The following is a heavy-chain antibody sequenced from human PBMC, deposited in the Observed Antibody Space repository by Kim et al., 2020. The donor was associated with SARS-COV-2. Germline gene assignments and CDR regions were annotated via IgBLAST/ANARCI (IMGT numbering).Heavy chain of an antibody. CDR3: ARGSVSVSGMDV. D-gene: IGHD2-8*01. J-gene: IGHJ6*02. CDR2: INHSGST. Sequence: SETLSLTCAVYGGSFSGYYWSWIRQPPGKGLEWIGEINHSGSTNYNPSLKSRVTISVDTSKNQFSLKLSSVTAADTAVYYCARGSVSVSGMDVWGQGTTVTVSS. CDR1: GGSFSGYY. V-gene: IGHV4-34*01.